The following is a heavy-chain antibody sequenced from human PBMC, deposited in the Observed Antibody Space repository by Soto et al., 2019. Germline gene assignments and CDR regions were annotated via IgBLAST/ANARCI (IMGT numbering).Heavy chain of an antibody. CDR2: IYWDDDK. Sequence: QITLKESGPTLVKPTQTLTLTCTFSAFSLSTSGVGVGWIRQPPGKALEWLTFIYWDDDKRDSPSLKSRLTITTDTSTNQVVLTMTNMDPVDTATYYCARLVAAGITYYFDSWGQGTLVTVSS. CDR3: ARLVAAGITYYFDS. J-gene: IGHJ4*02. CDR1: AFSLSTSGVG. V-gene: IGHV2-5*02. D-gene: IGHD2-21*01.